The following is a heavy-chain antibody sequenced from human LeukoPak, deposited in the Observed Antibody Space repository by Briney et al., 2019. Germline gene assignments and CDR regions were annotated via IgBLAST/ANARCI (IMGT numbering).Heavy chain of an antibody. CDR1: GGTFSSYA. D-gene: IGHD6-13*01. Sequence: ASVKVSCKASGGTFSSYAISWVRQAPGQGLEWMGGIIPIFGTANYAQKFQGRVTITADESTSTAYMELRSLRSEDTAVYYCARVGSDGAYSSSWTFDYWGQGTLVTVSS. V-gene: IGHV1-69*13. CDR2: IIPIFGTA. CDR3: ARVGSDGAYSSSWTFDY. J-gene: IGHJ4*02.